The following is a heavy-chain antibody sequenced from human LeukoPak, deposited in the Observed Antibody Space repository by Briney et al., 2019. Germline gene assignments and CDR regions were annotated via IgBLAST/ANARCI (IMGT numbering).Heavy chain of an antibody. CDR1: GFTFSSYD. J-gene: IGHJ6*02. D-gene: IGHD3-10*01. Sequence: GGSLRLSCAASGFTFSSYDMHWVRQATGKGLEWVSAIGTAGDTYYPGSVKGRFTISRENAKNSLYLQMNSLRAGDTTVYYCARALSMVWGVIIRPNYYGMDVWGQGTTVTVSS. CDR2: IGTAGDT. CDR3: ARALSMVWGVIIRPNYYGMDV. V-gene: IGHV3-13*01.